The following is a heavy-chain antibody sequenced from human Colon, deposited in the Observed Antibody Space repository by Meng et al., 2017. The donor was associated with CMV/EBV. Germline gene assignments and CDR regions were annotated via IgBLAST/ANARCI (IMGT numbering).Heavy chain of an antibody. CDR2: ILPILGTV. CDR1: GGTVSSYT. Sequence: SVKVSCKASGGTVSSYTINWVRQAPAPGLEWMGRILPILGTVKHSQNFQGRVTITADKSTSTAYMELESLRSEDPAVYYCARDGLYSDAFDVWGQGTMVTVSS. D-gene: IGHD2-15*01. CDR3: ARDGLYSDAFDV. J-gene: IGHJ3*01. V-gene: IGHV1-69*08.